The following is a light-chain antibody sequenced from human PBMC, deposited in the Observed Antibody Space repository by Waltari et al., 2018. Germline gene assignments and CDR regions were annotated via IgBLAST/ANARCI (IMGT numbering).Light chain of an antibody. Sequence: DIQMTQSPSSVSASVGNEVTLTRRASQGESSWLAWYQQKPGKAPKLLIYDASSLQSGVPSRFSGSRSGTDFTLTINSLQPEDFATYYCEQANDFPLTFGGGTRVEIK. CDR3: EQANDFPLT. V-gene: IGKV1-12*01. CDR1: QGESSW. J-gene: IGKJ4*01. CDR2: DAS.